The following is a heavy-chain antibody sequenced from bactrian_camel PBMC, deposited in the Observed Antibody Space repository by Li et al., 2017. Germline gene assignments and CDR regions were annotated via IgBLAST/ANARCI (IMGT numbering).Heavy chain of an antibody. CDR2: INRSGGSAT. V-gene: IGHV3S60*01. J-gene: IGHJ7*01. Sequence: HVQLVESGGGSVQAGGSLRLSCVVASGTFNRCMGWFRQAPGKEREGVSCINRSGGSATYYPDSVKGRFTISRDNAKNTLYLQMNSLITEDTAVYYCAAEDQGSNPWTGGMDYWGKGTQVTVS. CDR1: SGTFNRC.